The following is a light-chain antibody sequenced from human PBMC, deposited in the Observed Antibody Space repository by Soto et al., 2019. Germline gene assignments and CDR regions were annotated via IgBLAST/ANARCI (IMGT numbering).Light chain of an antibody. V-gene: IGKV1-9*01. J-gene: IGKJ3*01. Sequence: DIQLTQSPSFLSASVGDRVTITCRASQGISSYLAWYQQKPGKAPKLLIYAASTLQSGVPSRFSGSGSGTEFTLTIGSLQPEDLATYCCQQLISYPFTFGPGTKVDIK. CDR1: QGISSY. CDR3: QQLISYPFT. CDR2: AAS.